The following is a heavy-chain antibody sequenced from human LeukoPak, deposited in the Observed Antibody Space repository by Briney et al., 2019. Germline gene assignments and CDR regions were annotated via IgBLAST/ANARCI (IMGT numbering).Heavy chain of an antibody. CDR3: ARLGFSRWYPDY. J-gene: IGHJ4*02. D-gene: IGHD4-23*01. CDR2: IYYSGST. V-gene: IGHV4-39*01. CDR1: GGSISSSSYY. Sequence: PSETLSLTCTVSGGSISSSSYYWGWIRQPPGKGLEWIGSIYYSGSTYYNPSLKSRVTISVDTSKNQFSLKVNSVTAADTAVYYCARLGFSRWYPDYWGQGTLVTVSS.